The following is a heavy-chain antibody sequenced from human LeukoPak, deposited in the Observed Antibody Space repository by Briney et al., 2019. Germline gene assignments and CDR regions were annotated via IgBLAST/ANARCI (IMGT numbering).Heavy chain of an antibody. CDR2: IYTSGST. D-gene: IGHD3-9*01. Sequence: PSETLSLTCTVSGGSFNSYYWSWIRQPAGKGLEWIGRIYTSGSTNFNTSLKSRVTMSVDTSKKQFSLKLSSVTAADTAVYYCARDFADILTGYYTFAMDVWGQETTVTVSS. V-gene: IGHV4-4*07. CDR1: GGSFNSYY. CDR3: ARDFADILTGYYTFAMDV. J-gene: IGHJ6*02.